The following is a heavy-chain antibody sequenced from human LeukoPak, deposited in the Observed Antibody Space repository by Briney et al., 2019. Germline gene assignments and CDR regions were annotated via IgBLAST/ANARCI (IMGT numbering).Heavy chain of an antibody. V-gene: IGHV4-39*01. Sequence: SEALSLTCTVSGGSISSSSYYWGWIRQPPGKGLEWIGSIYYSGSTYYNPSLKSRVTISVDTSKNQFSLKLSSVTAADTAVYYCARSYYDFWSGYYNYYYGMDVWGQGTTVTVSS. CDR3: ARSYYDFWSGYYNYYYGMDV. CDR1: GGSISSSSYY. D-gene: IGHD3-3*01. CDR2: IYYSGST. J-gene: IGHJ6*02.